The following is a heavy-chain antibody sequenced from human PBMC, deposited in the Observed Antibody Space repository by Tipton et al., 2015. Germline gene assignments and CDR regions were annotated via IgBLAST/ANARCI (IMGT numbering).Heavy chain of an antibody. V-gene: IGHV4-39*07. CDR1: GGSISNSNYY. CDR2: LSYSGKT. CDR3: ASGYGDYVNGMDV. Sequence: TLSLTCTVSGGSISNSNYYWGWIRQPPGKGLEWIGSLSYSGKTDYNPPLRSRVTISVDTSKNQFSLKLSSVTAADTAVYYCASGYGDYVNGMDVWGQGTTVTVSS. J-gene: IGHJ6*02. D-gene: IGHD4-17*01.